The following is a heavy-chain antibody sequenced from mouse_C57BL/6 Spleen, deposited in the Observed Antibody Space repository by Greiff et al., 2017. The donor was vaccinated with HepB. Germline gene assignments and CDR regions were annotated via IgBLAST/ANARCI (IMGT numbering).Heavy chain of an antibody. CDR3: ARHEDRLGLYYAMDY. CDR1: GYTFTEYT. V-gene: IGHV1-62-2*01. Sequence: QVQLKESGAELVKPGASVKLSCKASGYTFTEYTIHWVKQRSGQGLEWIGWVYPGSGSIKYNEKFKDKATLTADKSSSTVYMELSRLTSEDSAVYFCARHEDRLGLYYAMDYWGQGTSVTVSS. CDR2: VYPGSGSI. J-gene: IGHJ4*01. D-gene: IGHD3-2*02.